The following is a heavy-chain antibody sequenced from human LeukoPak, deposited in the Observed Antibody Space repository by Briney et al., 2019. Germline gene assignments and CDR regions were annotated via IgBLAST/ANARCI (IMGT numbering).Heavy chain of an antibody. D-gene: IGHD4-17*01. Sequence: GGSLRLSCAASGFTFNNAWMTWVRQAPGKGLEWVGRIKSKTDGGTTDYAAPVKGRFTISRDDSKNTLYLQMNSLKTEDTAVYYCAKDILDYGVPAFDIWGQGTMVTVSS. CDR1: GFTFNNAW. CDR3: AKDILDYGVPAFDI. J-gene: IGHJ3*02. V-gene: IGHV3-15*01. CDR2: IKSKTDGGTT.